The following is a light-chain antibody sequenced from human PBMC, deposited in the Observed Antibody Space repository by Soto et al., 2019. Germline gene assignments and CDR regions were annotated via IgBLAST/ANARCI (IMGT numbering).Light chain of an antibody. V-gene: IGLV2-14*01. J-gene: IGLJ2*01. Sequence: QSALTQPASVSGPPGQSITISCTGTSSDVGGYNYVSWYQQHPGKAPKLMIYEVSNRPSGVSNRFSGSKSGNTASLTISGLQAEDEADYYCSSYTSSSSLVFXGGTKVTVL. CDR2: EVS. CDR1: SSDVGGYNY. CDR3: SSYTSSSSLV.